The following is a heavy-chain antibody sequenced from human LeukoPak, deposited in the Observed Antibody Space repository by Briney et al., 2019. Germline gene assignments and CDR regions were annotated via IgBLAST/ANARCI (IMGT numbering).Heavy chain of an antibody. D-gene: IGHD3-3*01. J-gene: IGHJ4*02. CDR1: GFTVSSNY. Sequence: GGSLRLSCAASGFTVSSNYMSWVRQAPGKGLEWVSVIYSGGSTYYADSVKGRFTISRDNSKNTLYIQMNSLRAEDTAVYYCAREKLDTIFGVVIGYYFDYWGQGTLVTVSS. CDR2: IYSGGST. CDR3: AREKLDTIFGVVIGYYFDY. V-gene: IGHV3-66*01.